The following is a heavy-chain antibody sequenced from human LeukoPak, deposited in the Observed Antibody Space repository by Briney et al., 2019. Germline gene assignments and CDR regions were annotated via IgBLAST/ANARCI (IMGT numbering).Heavy chain of an antibody. CDR3: ARGPYYYDSSGYLHNWFDP. J-gene: IGHJ5*02. CDR2: LYNSGIT. D-gene: IGHD3-22*01. CDR1: GGSISSYF. Sequence: SETLSLTCTVSGGSISSYFWNWLRQRPGKGLEWIGCLYNSGITNYNPSLKSRVTISVDASKNQFSLNLSSVTAADTAIYYCARGPYYYDSSGYLHNWFDPWGQGTLVTVSS. V-gene: IGHV4-59*01.